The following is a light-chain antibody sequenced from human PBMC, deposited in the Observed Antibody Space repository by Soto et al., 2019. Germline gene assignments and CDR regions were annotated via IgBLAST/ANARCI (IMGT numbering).Light chain of an antibody. CDR1: QSFSSSY. J-gene: IGKJ3*01. CDR2: AAS. Sequence: EIVFTQSPATLSLSPGERDTLNCRAIQSFSSSYLAWYQQKPGQAPRLLIYAASSRATGIPDRFSGSVSGTDFTLTISRLEPEDSAVYYCQQYGSSPRITFGPGTKVDIK. V-gene: IGKV3-20*01. CDR3: QQYGSSPRIT.